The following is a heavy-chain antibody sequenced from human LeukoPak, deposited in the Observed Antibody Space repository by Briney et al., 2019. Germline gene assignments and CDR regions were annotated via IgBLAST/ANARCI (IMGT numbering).Heavy chain of an antibody. CDR1: GFTFSDYF. D-gene: IGHD4-17*01. CDR3: ARDGGDYATSYYYYGMDV. CDR2: ITTSSVYT. J-gene: IGHJ6*02. Sequence: GGSLTLSCAASGFTFSDYFMNWVRQAPGQGLEWVSYITTSSVYTNYADSVKGRFTISRDNAKNLLYLQMDSLRAEDTAVYFCARDGGDYATSYYYYGMDVWGQGTTVTVSS. V-gene: IGHV3-11*05.